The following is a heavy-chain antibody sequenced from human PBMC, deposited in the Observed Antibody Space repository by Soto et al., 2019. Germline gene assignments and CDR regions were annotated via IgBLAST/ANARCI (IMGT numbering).Heavy chain of an antibody. Sequence: EVHLVESGGGLVKPGGSLRLSCAVSGFTFSSCTMNWVRQAPGKGLEWVSSISPSSGHIYYADSVKGRFIISRDNAKNSLFLQINSLRGEDTAVYYCSGCSGGACHKNYGMDVWGQGTTVTVSS. CDR2: ISPSSGHI. CDR3: SGCSGGACHKNYGMDV. D-gene: IGHD2-15*01. J-gene: IGHJ6*02. CDR1: GFTFSSCT. V-gene: IGHV3-21*06.